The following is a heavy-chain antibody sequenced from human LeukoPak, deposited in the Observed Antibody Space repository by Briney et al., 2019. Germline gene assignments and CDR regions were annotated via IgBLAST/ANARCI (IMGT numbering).Heavy chain of an antibody. CDR3: ARDGSYYSPYFDY. V-gene: IGHV3-11*01. D-gene: IGHD1-26*01. Sequence: GGSLRLSCAASGFTFSDYYMSWIRQAPGKGLEWVSYISSSGSTIYYADSAKGRSTISRDNAKNSLYLQMNSLRAEDTAVYYCARDGSYYSPYFDYWGQGTLVTVSS. J-gene: IGHJ4*02. CDR2: ISSSGSTI. CDR1: GFTFSDYY.